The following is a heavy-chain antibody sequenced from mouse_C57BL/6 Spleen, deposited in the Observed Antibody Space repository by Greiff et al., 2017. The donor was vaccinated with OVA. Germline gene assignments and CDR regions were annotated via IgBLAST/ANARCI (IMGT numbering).Heavy chain of an antibody. CDR2: IYPGSGNT. Sequence: QVQLQQPGAELVKPGASVKMSCKASGYTFTSYWMTWVKQRPGQGLEWIGAIYPGSGNTNYNEKVKSKATLTVDTSSSTAYMQLSNLTSEDSAIYSCARGGLYYDYDWYFDVWGTGTTVTVAS. V-gene: IGHV1-55*01. J-gene: IGHJ1*03. CDR1: GYTFTSYW. D-gene: IGHD2-4*01. CDR3: ARGGLYYDYDWYFDV.